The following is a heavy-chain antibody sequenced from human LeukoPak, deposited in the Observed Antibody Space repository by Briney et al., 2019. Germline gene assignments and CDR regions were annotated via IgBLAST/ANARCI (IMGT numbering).Heavy chain of an antibody. J-gene: IGHJ3*02. D-gene: IGHD2-2*01. Sequence: SETLSLTCTVSGGSISSYYWSWIRQPAGKGLEWIGRIYTSGSTNYNPSLKSRVTMSVDTSKNQFSLKLSSVTAADAAVYYCARGVLVVVPAAGAFDIWGQGTMVTVSS. CDR3: ARGVLVVVPAAGAFDI. CDR1: GGSISSYY. V-gene: IGHV4-4*07. CDR2: IYTSGST.